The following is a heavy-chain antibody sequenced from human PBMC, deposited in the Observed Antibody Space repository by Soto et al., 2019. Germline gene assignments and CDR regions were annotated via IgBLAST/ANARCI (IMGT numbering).Heavy chain of an antibody. Sequence: QVQLVESGGGVVQPGRSLRLSCTASGFTFRNYGMHWVRQAPGKGLEWVAVISFDGNNEYYSGSVKGRFTISRDNFNDTLYLQMNCLRADNTAVDDCAIDLLKTTVTTSGSWGQGTLVTVSS. CDR1: GFTFRNYG. CDR3: AIDLLKTTVTTSGS. V-gene: IGHV3-30*03. J-gene: IGHJ5*02. CDR2: ISFDGNNE. D-gene: IGHD4-17*01.